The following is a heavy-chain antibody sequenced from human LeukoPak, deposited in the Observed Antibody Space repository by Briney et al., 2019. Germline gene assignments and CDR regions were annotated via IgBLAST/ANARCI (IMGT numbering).Heavy chain of an antibody. CDR1: GFTFSSYS. V-gene: IGHV3-21*01. Sequence: GGSLRLSCAASGFTFSSYSMNWVRQAPGKGLEWVSSISSSSSYIYYAGSVKGRFTISRDNAKNSLYLQMNSLRAEDTAVYYCAKGMLSWPGGNYYYGMDVWGQGTTVTVSS. CDR2: ISSSSSYI. D-gene: IGHD2-8*01. J-gene: IGHJ6*02. CDR3: AKGMLSWPGGNYYYGMDV.